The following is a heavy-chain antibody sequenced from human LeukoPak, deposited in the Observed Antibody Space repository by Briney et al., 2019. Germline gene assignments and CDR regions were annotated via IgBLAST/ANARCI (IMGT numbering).Heavy chain of an antibody. CDR1: GFTFSSYA. J-gene: IGHJ4*02. CDR3: AKDSLRYCSGGSCHRYYFDY. CDR2: ISGSGGST. Sequence: TGGSLRLSCAASGFTFSSYAMSWVRQAPGKGLEWVSAISGSGGSTYYADSVKGRFTISRDNSKNTLYLQMNSLRAEDTAVYYCAKDSLRYCSGGSCHRYYFDYWGQGTLVTVSS. D-gene: IGHD2-15*01. V-gene: IGHV3-23*01.